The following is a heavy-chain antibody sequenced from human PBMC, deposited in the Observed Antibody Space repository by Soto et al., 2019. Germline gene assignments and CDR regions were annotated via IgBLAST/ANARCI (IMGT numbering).Heavy chain of an antibody. D-gene: IGHD2-21*02. Sequence: EMQLVESGGGLVQPGRSLRLSCAVSGFTFENFALHWVRQAPGKGLEWVSGLDWNSGTIAYADSVKGRFTLSRDSATSSLYLHLDGLRPEDTAFYYCAKAPKVVTHWFDPWGQGTLVTVSS. V-gene: IGHV3-9*01. CDR1: GFTFENFA. J-gene: IGHJ5*02. CDR2: LDWNSGTI. CDR3: AKAPKVVTHWFDP.